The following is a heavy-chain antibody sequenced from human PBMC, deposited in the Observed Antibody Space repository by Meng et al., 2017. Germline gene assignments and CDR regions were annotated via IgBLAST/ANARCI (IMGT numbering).Heavy chain of an antibody. D-gene: IGHD3-22*01. CDR3: AKVNSVYYYDSSGYPVGGYFDY. J-gene: IGHJ4*02. CDR1: GFTFSSYA. V-gene: IGHV3-23*01. CDR2: ISGSGGST. Sequence: GGSLRLSCAASGFTFSSYAMSWVRQAPGKGREWVSAISGSGGSTYYADSVKGRFTISRDNSKNTLYLQMNSLRAEDTAVYYCAKVNSVYYYDSSGYPVGGYFDYWGQGTLVTVSS.